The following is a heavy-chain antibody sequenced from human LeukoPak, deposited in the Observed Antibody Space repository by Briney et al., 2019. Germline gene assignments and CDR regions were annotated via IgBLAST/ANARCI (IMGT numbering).Heavy chain of an antibody. V-gene: IGHV3-23*01. D-gene: IGHD2-21*01. CDR1: GFTFTTHA. J-gene: IGHJ3*02. CDR2: ISGSGGST. Sequence: PGGSLRLSCAASGFTFTTHAMSWVRQAPGKGLEWVSSISGSGGSTYYADSVKGRFTISRGNSKNTLSLQMNNLRADDTALYYCAKGVPRYEGGAWIDAFDIWGQGTMVTVSS. CDR3: AKGVPRYEGGAWIDAFDI.